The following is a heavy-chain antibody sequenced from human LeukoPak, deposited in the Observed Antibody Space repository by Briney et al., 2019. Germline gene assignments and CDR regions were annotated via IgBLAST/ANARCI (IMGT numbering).Heavy chain of an antibody. CDR1: GGSISNYY. Sequence: PSETLSLTCTVSGGSISNYYWGWIRQPPGKGLEWIGYIYYTGSTTYTPSLKSRVTISLDTSNNLFSLKLSSVTAADTAVHYCVRRDYGSGAYGYWGQGTLVTVSS. CDR2: IYYTGST. D-gene: IGHD3-10*01. J-gene: IGHJ4*02. V-gene: IGHV4-59*08. CDR3: VRRDYGSGAYGY.